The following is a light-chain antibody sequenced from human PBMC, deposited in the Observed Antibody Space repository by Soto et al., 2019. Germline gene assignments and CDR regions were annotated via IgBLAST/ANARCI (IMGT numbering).Light chain of an antibody. CDR3: QQRSALPVT. CDR2: GAS. Sequence: EIVLTQSPGTLSLSPGERATLSCRARQTISTGLAWYQQKPGQSPRLVIWGASDRATGIPARFSGSGSGTDFTLTISSLEPEDFAVYYCQQRSALPVTFGQGTKLEIK. J-gene: IGKJ2*01. V-gene: IGKV3-11*01. CDR1: QTISTG.